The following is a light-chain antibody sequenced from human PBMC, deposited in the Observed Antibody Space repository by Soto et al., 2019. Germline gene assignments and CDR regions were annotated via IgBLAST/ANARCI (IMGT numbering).Light chain of an antibody. CDR3: TSYGGRDNLM. V-gene: IGLV2-8*01. CDR1: SSDIGAYNY. CDR2: EVN. Sequence: QSALTQPPSASGSPGQSVTISCTGTSSDIGAYNYVSWFQQHTGEAPKLIISEVNKRPSGVPDRFSGSKSGNTASLTVSGLQAEDEADYYCTSYGGRDNLMFGGGTKVTVL. J-gene: IGLJ3*02.